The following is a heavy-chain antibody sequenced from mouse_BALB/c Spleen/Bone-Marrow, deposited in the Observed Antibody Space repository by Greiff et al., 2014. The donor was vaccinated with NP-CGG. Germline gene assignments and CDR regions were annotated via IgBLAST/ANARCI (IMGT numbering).Heavy chain of an antibody. V-gene: IGHV1S29*02. CDR2: IYPYSGGT. J-gene: IGHJ3*01. D-gene: IGHD4-1*01. CDR3: ARGNWDFAY. Sequence: EVQLQQSGPELVRPGASVKMSCKASGYTFTDYNIYWVKQSHGKSLEWIGYIYPYSGGTGYNQKFKSKATLTVDNSSTTAYMELRSLTSEDSAVYYCARGNWDFAYWGQGTLVTVST. CDR1: GYTFTDYN.